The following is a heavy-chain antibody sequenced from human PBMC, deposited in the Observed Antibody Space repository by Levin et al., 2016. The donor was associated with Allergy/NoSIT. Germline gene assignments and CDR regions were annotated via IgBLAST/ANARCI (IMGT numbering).Heavy chain of an antibody. CDR1: GFTFSSYG. Sequence: GESLKISCAASGFTFSSYGMHWVRQAPGKGLEWVAVISYDGSNKYYADSVKGRFTISRDNSKNTLYLQMNSLRAEDTAVYYCAKDRGDTAQGEYFDYWGQGTLVTVSS. CDR3: AKDRGDTAQGEYFDY. V-gene: IGHV3-30*18. CDR2: ISYDGSNK. J-gene: IGHJ4*02. D-gene: IGHD5-18*01.